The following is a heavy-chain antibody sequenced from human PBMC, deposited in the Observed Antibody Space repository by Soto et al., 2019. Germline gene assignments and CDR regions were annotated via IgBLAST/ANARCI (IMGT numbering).Heavy chain of an antibody. J-gene: IGHJ6*02. CDR1: GFTLSDYY. V-gene: IGHV3-11*06. CDR2: ISSSSSYT. Sequence: PGGSLRLSCAASGFTLSDYYMSWIRQAPGKGLEWVSYISSSSSYTNYADSVKGRFTISRDNAKNSLYLQMNSLRAEDTAVYYCARESVTGVMDVWGQGTTVTVSS. CDR3: ARESVTGVMDV. D-gene: IGHD3-10*01.